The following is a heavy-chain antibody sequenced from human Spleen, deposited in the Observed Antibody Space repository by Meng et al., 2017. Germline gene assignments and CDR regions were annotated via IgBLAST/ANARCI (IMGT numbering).Heavy chain of an antibody. CDR2: IYYSGST. J-gene: IGHJ4*02. Sequence: QVQLQESGPGLVKPSGTLSLTCAVSGASFSSRYWCSWVRQSPGKGLEWIGSIYYSGSTYYNLSLESRVTISVDTSNNHFSLKLSSVTAADTAVYYCASHPQWLIRFFDYWGQGTLVTVSS. CDR1: GASFSSRYW. V-gene: IGHV4-4*02. CDR3: ASHPQWLIRFFDY. D-gene: IGHD6-19*01.